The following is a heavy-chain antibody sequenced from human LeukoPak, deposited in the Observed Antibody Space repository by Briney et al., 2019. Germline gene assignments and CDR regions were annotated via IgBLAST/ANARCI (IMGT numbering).Heavy chain of an antibody. J-gene: IGHJ4*02. D-gene: IGHD2-8*01. CDR2: ISSSGSTI. Sequence: GGSLRLSCAASGFTFSSYEMNWVRQAPGKGLEWVSYISSSGSTIYYADSVKGRFTISRDNVKNSLYLQMNSLRAEDTAVYYCAREGDSCTNGVCYRKVDYWGQGTLVTVSS. CDR1: GFTFSSYE. CDR3: AREGDSCTNGVCYRKVDY. V-gene: IGHV3-48*03.